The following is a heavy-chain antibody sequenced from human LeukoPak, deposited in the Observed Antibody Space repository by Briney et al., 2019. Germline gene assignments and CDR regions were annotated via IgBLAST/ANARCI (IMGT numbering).Heavy chain of an antibody. CDR3: ARLSAGYYYGMDV. D-gene: IGHD3-10*01. V-gene: IGHV3-23*01. CDR2: ISATGGTT. J-gene: IGHJ6*02. Sequence: GGSLRLSCAASGFTFSSYAMSWVRQAPGKGLEWVSAISATGGTTYYADSVKGRFTISRDNSKNTLYLQMNSLRAEDTAVYYCARLSAGYYYGMDVWGQGTTVTVSS. CDR1: GFTFSSYA.